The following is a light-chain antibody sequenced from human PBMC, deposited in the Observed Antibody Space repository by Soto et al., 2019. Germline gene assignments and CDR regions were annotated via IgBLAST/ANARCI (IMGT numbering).Light chain of an antibody. CDR2: AVS. J-gene: IGLJ6*01. CDR1: SSDIGTYNY. Sequence: QSVRTQPPSVSGSPGQSITISCTGTSSDIGTYNYVSCYQQHPGKAPKLMISAVSNRPSGVSNRFPGSKSGNTASLTISGLQPEDETDYYCTSYISNSANVFGRGTKVTV. CDR3: TSYISNSANV. V-gene: IGLV2-14*01.